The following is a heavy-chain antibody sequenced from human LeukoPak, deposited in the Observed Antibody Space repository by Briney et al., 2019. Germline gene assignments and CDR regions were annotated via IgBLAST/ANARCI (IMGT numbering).Heavy chain of an antibody. CDR3: ARDRSGLSGYDFFDY. V-gene: IGHV3-30*02. CDR2: IRYDGSNK. CDR1: GFTFSSYG. D-gene: IGHD5-12*01. Sequence: PGGSLRLSCAASGFTFSSYGMHWVRQAPGKGLEWVAFIRYDGSNKYYADSVKGRFTISRDNAKNTLYLQMNSLRAEDTAVYYCARDRSGLSGYDFFDYWGQGTLVTVSS. J-gene: IGHJ4*02.